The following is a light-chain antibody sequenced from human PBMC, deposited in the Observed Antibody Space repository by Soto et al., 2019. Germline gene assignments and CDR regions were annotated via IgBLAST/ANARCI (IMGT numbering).Light chain of an antibody. CDR1: SSNIGSNT. CDR2: SNN. J-gene: IGLJ1*01. V-gene: IGLV1-44*01. Sequence: QSVLTQPPSASGTPGQRVTISCSGISSNIGSNTVNWYQQLPGTAPKLLIYSNNQRPSGVPDRFSGSKSGTSASLAISGLQSEDEADYYCAAWDDSLNVSYVFGTGTKVTVL. CDR3: AAWDDSLNVSYV.